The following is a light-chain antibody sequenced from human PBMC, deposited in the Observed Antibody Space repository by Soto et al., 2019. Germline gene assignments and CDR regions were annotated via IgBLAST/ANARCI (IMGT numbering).Light chain of an antibody. J-gene: IGLJ3*02. CDR1: SPNIGTYS. Sequence: QSVLTQPPSVSAAPGQTVTISCSGSSPNIGTYSVSWYQQLPGSAPKLLIHENNNRPSATPGRFAGSKAGTSATLGITGLEAGDEADYYCGAWDRSLTGGVFGGGTKVTVL. CDR2: ENN. V-gene: IGLV1-51*02. CDR3: GAWDRSLTGGV.